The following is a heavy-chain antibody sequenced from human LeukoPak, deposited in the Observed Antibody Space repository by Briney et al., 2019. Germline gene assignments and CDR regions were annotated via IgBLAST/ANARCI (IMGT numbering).Heavy chain of an antibody. CDR1: GGSISSSSYY. CDR2: IYYSGST. V-gene: IGHV4-39*01. D-gene: IGHD3-16*01. Sequence: PSETLSLTCTVAGGSISSSSYYWGWIRQPPGKGLEWIGSIYYSGSTYYNPSLKSRVPISVDTSKNQFSLKLSSVTAADTAVYYCARIRGITYYFDYWGQRPLPTVSS. CDR3: ARIRGITYYFDY. J-gene: IGHJ4*01.